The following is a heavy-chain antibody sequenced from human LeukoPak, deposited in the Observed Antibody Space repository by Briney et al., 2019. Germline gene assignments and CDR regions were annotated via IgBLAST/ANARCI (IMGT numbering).Heavy chain of an antibody. CDR2: IHYTGNT. J-gene: IGHJ4*02. Sequence: SETLSLTCTVSGGSISSSSYYWGWIRQPPGKGLEWIGYIHYTGNTDYNPSLTSRVTMSVDTSKNQFSLMLSSVTAADTAVYYCARGYGSGSYNNFNKWGQGLLVAVSS. D-gene: IGHD3-10*01. CDR3: ARGYGSGSYNNFNK. V-gene: IGHV4-61*05. CDR1: GGSISSSSYY.